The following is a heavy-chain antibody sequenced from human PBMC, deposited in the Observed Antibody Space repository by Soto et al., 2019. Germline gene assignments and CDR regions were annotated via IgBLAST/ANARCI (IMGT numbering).Heavy chain of an antibody. Sequence: QVQLQESGPGLVKPSQTLSLTCTVSGGSISTGGYYWNWIRQHPGKGLEWIGYFYYSGSTYYNPSPKIRVTISVNTSKNQFSLKLSSVTAADTAVYYCARSVFPWGQGTLVTVSS. CDR1: GGSISTGGYY. J-gene: IGHJ5*02. CDR3: ARSVFP. CDR2: FYYSGST. V-gene: IGHV4-31*03.